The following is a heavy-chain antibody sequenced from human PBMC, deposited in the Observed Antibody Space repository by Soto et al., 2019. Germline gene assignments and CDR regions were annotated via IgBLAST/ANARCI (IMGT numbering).Heavy chain of an antibody. CDR2: ISYDGRNT. V-gene: IGHV3-30*18. CDR1: GYTFSDYA. J-gene: IGHJ4*02. Sequence: VVSLRLSCEASGYTFSDYAIHWVRLAAGKGLEWVAAISYDGRNTFYADSVKGRFTISRDNSKNTLSLQMNSLRLEDTAVYYCAKETTRFAVPPALDYWGQGTLVTVSS. CDR3: AKETTRFAVPPALDY. D-gene: IGHD1-1*01.